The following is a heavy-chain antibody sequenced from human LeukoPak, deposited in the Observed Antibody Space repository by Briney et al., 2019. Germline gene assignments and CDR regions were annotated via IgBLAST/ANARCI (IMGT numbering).Heavy chain of an antibody. Sequence: GGSLRLSCAAPGVTFSSHARSWVRQAPGKGLEWVSAISGSGGSTYYADSVKGRFTISRDKSKHTLYLQMNSLRAEDTAVYYCAKGLAVAGHFDYWGQGTLVTVSS. D-gene: IGHD6-19*01. CDR1: GVTFSSHA. CDR3: AKGLAVAGHFDY. CDR2: ISGSGGST. J-gene: IGHJ4*02. V-gene: IGHV3-23*01.